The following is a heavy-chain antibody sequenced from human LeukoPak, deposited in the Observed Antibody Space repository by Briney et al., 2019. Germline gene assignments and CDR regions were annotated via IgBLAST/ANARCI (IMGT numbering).Heavy chain of an antibody. Sequence: GGSLRLSCTASGFTFSNAWMSWVRQAPGKGLEWVGRITKTIDGGTTTYAAPVRGRFTISRDDSKDTLYLQMNSLKTDDTAVYYCTRGPRPFDYWGQGTLVTVSS. CDR2: ITKTIDGGTT. CDR1: GFTFSNAW. CDR3: TRGPRPFDY. J-gene: IGHJ4*02. V-gene: IGHV3-15*01.